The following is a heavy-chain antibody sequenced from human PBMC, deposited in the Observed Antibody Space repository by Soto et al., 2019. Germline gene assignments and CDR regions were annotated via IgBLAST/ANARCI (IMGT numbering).Heavy chain of an antibody. V-gene: IGHV5-51*01. CDR1: GYSFTSYW. J-gene: IGHJ6*02. CDR3: RRHTTAPRRQYYYYGMDV. Sequence: GESLKISCKGSGYSFTSYWIGWVRQMPGKGLEWMGIIYPGDSDTRYSPSFQGQVTISADKSISTAYLQWSGLKASDTAMYYCRRHTTAPRRQYYYYGMDVWGQGTTVTVSS. CDR2: IYPGDSDT. D-gene: IGHD4-4*01.